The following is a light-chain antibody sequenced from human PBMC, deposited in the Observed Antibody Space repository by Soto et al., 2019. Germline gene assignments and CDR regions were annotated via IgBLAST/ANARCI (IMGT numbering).Light chain of an antibody. V-gene: IGKV1-39*01. CDR1: QSISYY. J-gene: IGKJ2*01. CDR3: QQSDTTPYT. CDR2: AAS. Sequence: DIQVTQSPSSLSAFVGDRVTITCRTSQSISYYLNWYQQKPGEAPKLLIYAASNLQGGVPSRFSGSGSGTDFTLTISSLQPEDFATYYCQQSDTTPYTFGQGTQLEIK.